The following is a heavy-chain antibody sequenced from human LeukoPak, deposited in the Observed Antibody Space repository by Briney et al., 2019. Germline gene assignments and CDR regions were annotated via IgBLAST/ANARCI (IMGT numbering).Heavy chain of an antibody. CDR1: GGTFSSYA. CDR3: ARILGRGSTRIPDVNFDY. J-gene: IGHJ4*02. CDR2: IIPIFGAA. V-gene: IGHV1-69*06. Sequence: SVKVSCKASGGTFSSYAISWVRQAPGQGLEWMGGIIPIFGAANYAQKFQGRVTITADKSTSTAYMELSSLRSEDTAVYYCARILGRGSTRIPDVNFDYWGQGTLVTVS. D-gene: IGHD2-2*01.